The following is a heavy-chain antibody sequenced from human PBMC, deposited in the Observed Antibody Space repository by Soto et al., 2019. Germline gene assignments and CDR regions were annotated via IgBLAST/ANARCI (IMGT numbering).Heavy chain of an antibody. CDR3: ARWWMYAPRLDP. CDR2: IYHSGST. V-gene: IGHV4-30-2*01. J-gene: IGHJ5*02. CDR1: GCSISNGDYS. Sequence: PSETLSLTCAVSGCSISNGDYSCSCIRQPPGKGLEWIGYIYHSGSTYYNPSLKSRVTISVDRSKNQFSLKLSSVTAADTAVYYCARWWMYAPRLDPWGQGTLVTVSS. D-gene: IGHD2-8*01.